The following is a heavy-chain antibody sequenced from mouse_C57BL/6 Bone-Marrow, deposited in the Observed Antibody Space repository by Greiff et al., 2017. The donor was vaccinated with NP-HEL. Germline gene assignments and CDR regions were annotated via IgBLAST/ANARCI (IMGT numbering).Heavy chain of an antibody. V-gene: IGHV1-81*01. CDR2: IYPRSGNT. CDR3: ARSVYYGLAY. Sequence: VKVVESGAELARPGASVKLSCKASGYTFTSYGISWVKQRTGQGLEWIGEIYPRSGNTYYNEKFKGKATLTADKSSSTAYMELRSLTSEDSAVYFCARSVYYGLAYWGQGTLVTVSA. D-gene: IGHD1-1*01. CDR1: GYTFTSYG. J-gene: IGHJ3*01.